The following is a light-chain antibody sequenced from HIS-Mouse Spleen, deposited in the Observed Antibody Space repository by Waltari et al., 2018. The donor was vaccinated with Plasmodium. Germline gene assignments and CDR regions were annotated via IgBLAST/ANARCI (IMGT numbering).Light chain of an antibody. CDR2: GAS. J-gene: IGKJ5*01. CDR1: QSVSSSY. Sequence: EIVLTQSPGTLSLSPGERDTLSCRASQSVSSSYLAWYQQKPGQAPRLLIYGASSRATGIPDMFSGSGSGTDFTLTISRLDPEDFAVYYCQQYGSSPSITFGQGTRLEIK. V-gene: IGKV3-20*01. CDR3: QQYGSSPSIT.